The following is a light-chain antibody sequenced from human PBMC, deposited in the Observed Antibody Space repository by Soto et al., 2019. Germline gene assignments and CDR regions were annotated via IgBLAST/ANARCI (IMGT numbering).Light chain of an antibody. CDR2: AAS. Sequence: AIPMTQSPSSLSASVGDRVTITCRASQDVRNELGWYQQKPGKAPKPLIYAASSSQSGVPSRFSGSGSGTDFTLTISSLQPEDFATYYCLQDHNYPRTFGQGTKVEIK. CDR1: QDVRNE. V-gene: IGKV1-6*01. J-gene: IGKJ1*01. CDR3: LQDHNYPRT.